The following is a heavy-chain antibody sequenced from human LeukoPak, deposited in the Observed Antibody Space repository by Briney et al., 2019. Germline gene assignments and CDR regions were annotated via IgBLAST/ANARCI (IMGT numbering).Heavy chain of an antibody. CDR3: ARALYDFSVVYMDV. D-gene: IGHD3-3*01. CDR2: ISSSSSTI. J-gene: IGHJ6*03. Sequence: GGSLRLSCAASGFTFSSYSMNWVRQAPGKGLEWASYISSSSSTIYYADSVKGRFTISRDNAKNSLYLQMNSLRAEDTAVYYCARALYDFSVVYMDVWGKGTTVTVSS. CDR1: GFTFSSYS. V-gene: IGHV3-48*01.